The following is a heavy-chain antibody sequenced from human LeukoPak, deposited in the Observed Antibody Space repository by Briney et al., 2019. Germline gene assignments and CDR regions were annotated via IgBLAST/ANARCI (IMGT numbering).Heavy chain of an antibody. J-gene: IGHJ4*02. Sequence: ASVKVSCKASGGTFSNSAISWVRQTPGQGLEWMGGIIPIFGTSNHAQEFQGRVTITADESTSTVYMELISLRSEDTAVYYCARRAATGSPFDFWGQGTLVTVSS. CDR1: GGTFSNSA. D-gene: IGHD6-13*01. CDR2: IIPIFGTS. V-gene: IGHV1-69*13. CDR3: ARRAATGSPFDF.